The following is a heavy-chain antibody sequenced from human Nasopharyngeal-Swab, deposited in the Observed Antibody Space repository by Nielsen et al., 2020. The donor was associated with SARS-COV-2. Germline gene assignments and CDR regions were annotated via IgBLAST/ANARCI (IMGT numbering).Heavy chain of an antibody. CDR3: ARAYSEVYATPGDFDY. CDR1: GFTFSDYY. J-gene: IGHJ4*02. CDR2: ISSSGSTI. D-gene: IGHD2-8*01. Sequence: GSLRLSCAASGFTFSDYYISWIRQAPVKGLEWVSYISSSGSTIYYADSVKGRFTISRDNAKNSLYLQMNSLRAEDTAVYYCARAYSEVYATPGDFDYWGQGTLVTVSS. V-gene: IGHV3-11*01.